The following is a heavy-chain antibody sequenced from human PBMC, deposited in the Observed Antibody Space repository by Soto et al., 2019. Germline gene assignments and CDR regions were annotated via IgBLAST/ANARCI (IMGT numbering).Heavy chain of an antibody. V-gene: IGHV4-34*02. CDR2: IVYSGAT. D-gene: IGHD2-15*01. CDR3: ARGVVFTAYATFDF. J-gene: IGHJ4*02. Sequence: QVQLRLRGAGPVRPSETLSLTCVVFGGSFSGYYWTWIRQPPGKGLEWIGEIVYSGATNVNPSLQSRVTMSVDTSTYQFSLRLDSVTAADTAVYYCARGVVFTAYATFDFWGQGKLVTVSS. CDR1: GGSFSGYY.